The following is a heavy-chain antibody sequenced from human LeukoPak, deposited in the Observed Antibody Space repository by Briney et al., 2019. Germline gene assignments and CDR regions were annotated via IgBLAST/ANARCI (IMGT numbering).Heavy chain of an antibody. V-gene: IGHV3-74*01. Sequence: GGSLRLSCAASGFTFSSYWVHWVRQAPGKGLVWVSRIKGDGSTNYADSVKGRFTISRDNAKNTVSLQMNSLRAEDTGVYYCARAPSEIGGYYPEYFRHWGQGTLVTVSS. CDR3: ARAPSEIGGYYPEYFRH. J-gene: IGHJ1*01. CDR1: GFTFSSYW. D-gene: IGHD3-22*01. CDR2: IKGDGST.